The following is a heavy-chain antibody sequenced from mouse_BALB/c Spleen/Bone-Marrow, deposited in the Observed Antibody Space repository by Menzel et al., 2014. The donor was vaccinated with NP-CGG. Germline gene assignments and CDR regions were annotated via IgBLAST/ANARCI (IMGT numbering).Heavy chain of an antibody. CDR1: GYTFTSYW. CDR2: IYPGDGDT. J-gene: IGHJ2*01. V-gene: IGHV1-87*01. CDR3: ARGDPFDY. Sequence: VQLQQSGAELVRPGASVKLSCKASGYTFTSYWMQWVKQRPGQGLEWIGAIYPGDGDTRYTQKFKGKATLTADKSSSTAYMQLSSLASEDSAVYYCARGDPFDYWGQGTTLTVSS.